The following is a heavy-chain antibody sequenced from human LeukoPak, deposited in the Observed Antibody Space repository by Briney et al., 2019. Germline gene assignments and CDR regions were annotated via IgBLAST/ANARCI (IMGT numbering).Heavy chain of an antibody. Sequence: GGSLRLSCAASGFNFRGYAMSWVRQAPGKGLEWVSAISGSGARAHYGESVRGRFTISRDNSQNTLHLQMNSLRADDTAVYYCAKEVEMGGTNSYYYGMDVWGQGTTVTVSS. J-gene: IGHJ6*02. V-gene: IGHV3-23*01. CDR1: GFNFRGYA. CDR3: AKEVEMGGTNSYYYGMDV. D-gene: IGHD1-7*01. CDR2: ISGSGARA.